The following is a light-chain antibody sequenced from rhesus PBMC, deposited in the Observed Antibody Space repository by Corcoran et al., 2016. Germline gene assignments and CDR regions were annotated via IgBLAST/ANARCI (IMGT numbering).Light chain of an antibody. J-gene: IGKJ1*01. V-gene: IGKV1-43*02. CDR1: QGISTY. CDR3: LQYNNDPWT. Sequence: DIQMTQSPSSLSASVGDRVTITCRASQGISTYINWYQQKPGKAPKRLIYKASSLESGVPSRFSGSGSWTDFTLTISSLQPEDFTTYYFLQYNNDPWTFGQGTKVEIK. CDR2: KAS.